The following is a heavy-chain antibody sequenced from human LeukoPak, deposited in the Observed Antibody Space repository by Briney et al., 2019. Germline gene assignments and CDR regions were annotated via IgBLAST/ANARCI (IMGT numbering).Heavy chain of an antibody. V-gene: IGHV4-59*01. D-gene: IGHD6-6*01. CDR1: GDSIRNNY. J-gene: IGHJ4*02. CDR2: IYDSGSTNYT. Sequence: SETLSLTCTVSGDSIRNNYWSWIRQPPGKGLEWIGYIYDSGSTNYTNYNPSLKSRVTISADTSKNQFSLEVNSVTAADTAVYYCARFPRYWGQGTLVTVSP. CDR3: ARFPRY.